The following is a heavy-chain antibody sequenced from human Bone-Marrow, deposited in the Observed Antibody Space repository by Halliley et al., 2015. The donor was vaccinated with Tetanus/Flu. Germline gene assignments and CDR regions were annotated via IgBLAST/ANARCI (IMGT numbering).Heavy chain of an antibody. CDR1: GYSFTTYW. D-gene: IGHD4-17*01. V-gene: IGHV5-51*01. Sequence: VQLVQSGAEVKKPGQSLKISCNGSGYSFTTYWIGWVRQMPGKGLEWMGLIYPGDSETRYSPSFQGHVTISADKSINTAFLHGSSLRPADTAMYYCARLRDYGEYPLQIWGQGTLVTVSS. CDR3: ARLRDYGEYPLQI. J-gene: IGHJ4*02. CDR2: IYPGDSET.